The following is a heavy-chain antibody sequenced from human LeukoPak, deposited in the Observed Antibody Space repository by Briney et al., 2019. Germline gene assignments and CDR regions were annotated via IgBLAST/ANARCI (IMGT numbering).Heavy chain of an antibody. D-gene: IGHD3-10*01. Sequence: GGSLRLSCAASGFTFSSYAMSWVRQAPGKGLEWVSAISGSGGSTYYADSVKGRFTISRDISKNTVYLQMNSLRAEDTAVYYCARGWGVFDYWGQGTLVTVSS. J-gene: IGHJ4*02. CDR2: ISGSGGST. CDR1: GFTFSSYA. V-gene: IGHV3-23*01. CDR3: ARGWGVFDY.